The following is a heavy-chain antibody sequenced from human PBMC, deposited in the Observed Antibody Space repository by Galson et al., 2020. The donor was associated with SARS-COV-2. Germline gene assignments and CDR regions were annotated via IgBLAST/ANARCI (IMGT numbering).Heavy chain of an antibody. V-gene: IGHV3-53*01. CDR3: ARIMRDDI. J-gene: IGHJ3*02. CDR2: IYSCGST. D-gene: IGHD2-8*01. Sequence: GESLKISCAASGFTVSSNYMSWVRQAPGKGLEWVSVIYSCGSTYYADSVKGRFTISRDNSKNTLYLQMNSLRAEDTAVYYCARIMRDDIWGQGTMVTVSS. CDR1: GFTVSSNY.